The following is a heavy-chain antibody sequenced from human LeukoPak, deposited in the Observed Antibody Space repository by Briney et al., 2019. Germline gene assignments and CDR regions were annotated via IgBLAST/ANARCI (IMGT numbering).Heavy chain of an antibody. Sequence: SETLSLTCTVSGGSISSGDYYWSWIRQPPGKGLEWIGYIYYSGSTYYNPSLKSRVTISVDTSKNQFSLKLSSVTAADTAVYYCARVQPYDYDDYWGQGTLITVSS. J-gene: IGHJ4*02. D-gene: IGHD2-2*01. CDR1: GGSISSGDYY. CDR2: IYYSGST. V-gene: IGHV4-30-4*08. CDR3: ARVQPYDYDDY.